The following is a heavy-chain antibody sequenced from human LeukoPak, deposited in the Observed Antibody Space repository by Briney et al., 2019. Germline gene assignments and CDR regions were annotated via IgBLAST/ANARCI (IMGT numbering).Heavy chain of an antibody. CDR1: GFTFNTYT. V-gene: IGHV3-7*01. J-gene: IGHJ4*02. Sequence: PGGSLRLSCAASGFTFNTYTLNWVRQAPGQGLEWVANINEDGSNKWHLGSVKGRFTVSRDTARNSLYLQMNSLRVEDTAVYYCTRVIVAVPGYFDYFDFWGQGVLVTVSS. CDR2: INEDGSNK. D-gene: IGHD6-19*01. CDR3: TRVIVAVPGYFDYFDF.